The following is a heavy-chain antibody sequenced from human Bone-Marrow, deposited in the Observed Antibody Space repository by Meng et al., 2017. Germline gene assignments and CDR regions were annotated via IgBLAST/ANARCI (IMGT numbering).Heavy chain of an antibody. Sequence: GESLKISCAASGFTFSSYSMNWVRQAPGKGLEWVSGINWNGGSTGYADSVKGRFTISRDNAKNSLYLQMNSLRAEDTAVYYCARNYDSSGYYLPYYYGMDVWGQGTTVTVSS. D-gene: IGHD3-22*01. CDR1: GFTFSSYS. CDR3: ARNYDSSGYYLPYYYGMDV. CDR2: INWNGGST. V-gene: IGHV3-20*04. J-gene: IGHJ6*02.